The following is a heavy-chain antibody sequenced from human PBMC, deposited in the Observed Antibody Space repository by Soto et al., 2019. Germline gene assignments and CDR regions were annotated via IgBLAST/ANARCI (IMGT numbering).Heavy chain of an antibody. D-gene: IGHD4-4*01. CDR1: GFTFSSYA. J-gene: IGHJ6*02. V-gene: IGHV3-23*01. CDR3: AKVASTALRYYYGMHV. Sequence: GGSLRLSCAASGFTFSSYAMSWVRQAPGKGLEWVSAISGSGGSTYYADSVKGRFTISRDNSKNTLYLQMNSLRAEDTAVYYCAKVASTALRYYYGMHVWGQGTTVTVSS. CDR2: ISGSGGST.